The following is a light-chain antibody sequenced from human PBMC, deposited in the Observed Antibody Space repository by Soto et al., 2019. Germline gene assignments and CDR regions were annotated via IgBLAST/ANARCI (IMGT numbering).Light chain of an antibody. J-gene: IGKJ3*01. Sequence: EIVLTQSPGTLSLSPGEGATLSCRASQSVGSSYLAWYQQKPGQAPRLLIYGASRRATGIPDRFSGSASGTDFTLPISRLEPEDFAVYYCQQYGSSPPFTFGPGTKVDIK. CDR2: GAS. CDR3: QQYGSSPPFT. V-gene: IGKV3-20*01. CDR1: QSVGSSY.